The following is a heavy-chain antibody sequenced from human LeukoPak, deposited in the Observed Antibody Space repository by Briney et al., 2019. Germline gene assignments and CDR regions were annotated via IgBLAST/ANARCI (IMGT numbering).Heavy chain of an antibody. CDR2: INHSGST. V-gene: IGHV4-34*01. J-gene: IGHJ4*02. CDR3: ARNSGDF. CDR1: GGSFSGYY. Sequence: SETLSLTCAVYGGSFSGYYWSWIRQPPGKGLEWIGEINHSGSTNYNPSLKSRVTISVDTSKDQFSLKLSSVTAADTAMYYCARNSGDFWGQGTLVTVSS. D-gene: IGHD4-23*01.